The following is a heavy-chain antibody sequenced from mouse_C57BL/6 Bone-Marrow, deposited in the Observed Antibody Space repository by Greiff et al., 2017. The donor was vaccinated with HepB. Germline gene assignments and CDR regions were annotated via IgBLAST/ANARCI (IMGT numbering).Heavy chain of an antibody. Sequence: LVESGAELARPGASVKLSCKASGYTFTSYGISWVKQRTGQGLEWIGEIYPRSGNTYYNEKFKGKATLTADKSSSTAYMELRSLTSEDSAVYFCARDYSNYGGVAWFAYWGQGTLVTVSA. J-gene: IGHJ3*01. D-gene: IGHD2-5*01. CDR2: IYPRSGNT. V-gene: IGHV1-81*01. CDR1: GYTFTSYG. CDR3: ARDYSNYGGVAWFAY.